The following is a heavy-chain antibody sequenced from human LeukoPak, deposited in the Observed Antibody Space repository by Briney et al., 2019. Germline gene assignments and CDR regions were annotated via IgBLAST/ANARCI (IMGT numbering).Heavy chain of an antibody. D-gene: IGHD6-13*01. CDR2: ISGSGGGT. Sequence: GGSLRLSCAASGFTFSSYAMSWVRQAPGKGLEWVSAISGSGGGTYYADSVKGRFTISRDNSKNTLYLQMNSLRAEDTAVYYCAKVKQQLVGAAFDSWGQGTMVTVSS. CDR3: AKVKQQLVGAAFDS. J-gene: IGHJ3*02. V-gene: IGHV3-23*01. CDR1: GFTFSSYA.